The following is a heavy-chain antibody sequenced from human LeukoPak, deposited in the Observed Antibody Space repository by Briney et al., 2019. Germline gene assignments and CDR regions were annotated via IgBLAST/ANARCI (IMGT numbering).Heavy chain of an antibody. V-gene: IGHV4-31*03. CDR2: IYYSGST. CDR1: GGSISSGGYY. J-gene: IGHJ3*02. D-gene: IGHD2-2*01. Sequence: SETLSLTCTVSGGSISSGGYYWSWLRQHPGKGLEWIGYIYYSGSTYYNPSLKSRVTISVDTSKNQFSLKLSSVTAADTAVYYCARGVGVPAAIGRAFDIWGQGTMVTVSS. CDR3: ARGVGVPAAIGRAFDI.